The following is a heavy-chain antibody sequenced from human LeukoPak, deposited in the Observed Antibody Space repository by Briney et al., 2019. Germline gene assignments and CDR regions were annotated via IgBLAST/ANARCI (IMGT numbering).Heavy chain of an antibody. V-gene: IGHV3-20*01. CDR1: GFTFDDYG. CDR3: ARAVSSSGLGAFHI. CDR2: INWNGGRT. Sequence: GGSLRLYCAASGFTFDDYGMSWVRQAPGKGLEWVSGINWNGGRTGYADSVKGRFTISRDNAKNSLYLQMNSLRAEDTALYHCARAVSSSGLGAFHIWGQGTMVTVSS. J-gene: IGHJ3*02. D-gene: IGHD6-6*01.